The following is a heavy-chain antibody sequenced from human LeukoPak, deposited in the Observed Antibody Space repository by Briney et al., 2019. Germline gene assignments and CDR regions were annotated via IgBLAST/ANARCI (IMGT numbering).Heavy chain of an antibody. V-gene: IGHV4-61*01. CDR2: IYYSGST. Sequence: PSETLSLTCTVSGHSLSSSRSDWSWFRQPPGKGLEWIGHIYYSGSTNYYPSLKSRVTISVDTSKNQFSLKLSSVTAADTAVYYCARGPNGSGSYYSLDYWGQGTLVTVSS. D-gene: IGHD3-10*01. J-gene: IGHJ4*02. CDR1: GHSLSSSRSD. CDR3: ARGPNGSGSYYSLDY.